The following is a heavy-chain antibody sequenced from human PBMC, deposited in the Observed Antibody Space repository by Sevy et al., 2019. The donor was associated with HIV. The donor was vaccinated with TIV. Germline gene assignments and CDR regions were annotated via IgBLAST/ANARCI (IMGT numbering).Heavy chain of an antibody. CDR1: GGSISSYY. V-gene: IGHV4-59*01. J-gene: IGHJ6*02. D-gene: IGHD2-21*01. CDR2: IYYSGST. Sequence: SETLSLTCTVSGGSISSYYWSWIRQPPGKGLEWIGYIYYSGSTNYYPSLKSRFTISVDTSKNQFSLKQSYVTAAETDVYYWARVNWWIATENKRYYYYGMDVWGQGTTVTVSS. CDR3: ARVNWWIATENKRYYYYGMDV.